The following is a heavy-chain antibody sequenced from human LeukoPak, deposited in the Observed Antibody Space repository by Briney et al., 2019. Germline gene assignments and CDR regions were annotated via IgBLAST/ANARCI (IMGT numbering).Heavy chain of an antibody. V-gene: IGHV3-23*01. J-gene: IGHJ4*02. Sequence: PGGSLRLSCAASGFTFRSYAMSWVRQAPGKGLEWVSAISGSGGSTYYADSVKGRFTISRDNSKNTLYLQMNSLRAEDTAVYYCAKEVDIVVVVAATGYLDYWGQGTLVNVSS. CDR2: ISGSGGST. CDR3: AKEVDIVVVVAATGYLDY. D-gene: IGHD2-15*01. CDR1: GFTFRSYA.